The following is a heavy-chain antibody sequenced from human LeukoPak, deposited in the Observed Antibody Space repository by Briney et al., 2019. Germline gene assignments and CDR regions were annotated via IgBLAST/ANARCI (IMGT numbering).Heavy chain of an antibody. CDR3: ARYFPRFGESFDY. Sequence: SETLSLTCTVSGGSVSSGDYYWSWIRQPPGKGLEWIGNIYYSGNTYYSPSLKSRLTMSLDTSRNQFSLRLSSVTAADTAVYYCARYFPRFGESFDYWGQGTLVTVSS. D-gene: IGHD3-10*01. V-gene: IGHV4-30-4*01. J-gene: IGHJ4*02. CDR1: GGSVSSGDYY. CDR2: IYYSGNT.